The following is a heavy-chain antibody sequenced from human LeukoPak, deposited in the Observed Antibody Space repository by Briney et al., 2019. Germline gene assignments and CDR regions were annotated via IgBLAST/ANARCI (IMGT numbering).Heavy chain of an antibody. D-gene: IGHD3-10*01. CDR1: GGSISSYY. Sequence: SATQSLTCPVSGGSISSYYWSWIRQPPRKGLEWNGYIYYSGSTNYHPSLKTRVTISVDTTESQFSLKLSTVTAAAAAVYYCARGKKTIDYWGQETLVTVSS. V-gene: IGHV4-59*01. CDR2: IYYSGST. J-gene: IGHJ4*02. CDR3: ARGKKTIDY.